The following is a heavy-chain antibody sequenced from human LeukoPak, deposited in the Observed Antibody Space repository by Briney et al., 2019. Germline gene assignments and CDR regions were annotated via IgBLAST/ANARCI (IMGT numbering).Heavy chain of an antibody. CDR1: GFTFTTFG. Sequence: GGSLRLSCAASGFTFTTFGIHWVRQAPGKGLEWVANIKPDGSEKYYVDSVKGRFTISRDNAKNSLYLQMNSLRADDTAVYYCAKERGTSGECAFDIWGQGTMVTVSS. V-gene: IGHV3-7*03. CDR3: AKERGTSGECAFDI. J-gene: IGHJ3*02. CDR2: IKPDGSEK. D-gene: IGHD3-10*01.